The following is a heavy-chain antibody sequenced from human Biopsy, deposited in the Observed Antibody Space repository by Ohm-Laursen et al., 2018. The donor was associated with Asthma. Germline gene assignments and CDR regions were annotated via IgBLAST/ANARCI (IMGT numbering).Heavy chain of an antibody. CDR1: GLVFSQCG. Sequence: SLRLSCSASGLVFSQCGMHWVRQGPGKGLEWVALVSSDGHNKYYEDSVKGRFTISRDNSRNRLYLQINSLTVEDSAVYFCARQSGQEYGDSIPFDTWGQGTKVAVSS. D-gene: IGHD3-22*01. CDR3: ARQSGQEYGDSIPFDT. CDR2: VSSDGHNK. J-gene: IGHJ3*02. V-gene: IGHV3-30*03.